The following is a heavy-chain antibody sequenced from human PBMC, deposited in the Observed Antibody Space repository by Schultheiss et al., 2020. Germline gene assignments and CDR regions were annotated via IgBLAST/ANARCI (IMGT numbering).Heavy chain of an antibody. V-gene: IGHV3-48*02. CDR1: GFSFSYFG. D-gene: IGHD2-21*02. CDR2: ISGTGETT. CDR3: ARDKVTAVNFHGYFDY. Sequence: GESLKISCAASGFSFSYFGMNWVRLSPGKGLEWVAYISGTGETTYYADSVKGRFTVSRDNAKNSLYLQMKSLRDGDTAVYYCARDKVTAVNFHGYFDYWGQGSLVTVSS. J-gene: IGHJ4*02.